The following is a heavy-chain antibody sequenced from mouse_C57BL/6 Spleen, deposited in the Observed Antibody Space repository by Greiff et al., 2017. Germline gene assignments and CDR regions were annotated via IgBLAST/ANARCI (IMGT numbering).Heavy chain of an antibody. CDR3: ARWGYYGFAY. V-gene: IGHV1-42*01. J-gene: IGHJ3*01. D-gene: IGHD1-1*01. CDR1: GYSFTGYS. Sequence: EVQLQQSGPELVKPGASVKISCKASGYSFTGYSMNWVKQSPEKSLEWIGEINPSTGGTTYNQKFKAKATLTVDKSSSTAYMQLKSLTSEDSAVYYCARWGYYGFAYWGPGTLVTVSA. CDR2: INPSTGGT.